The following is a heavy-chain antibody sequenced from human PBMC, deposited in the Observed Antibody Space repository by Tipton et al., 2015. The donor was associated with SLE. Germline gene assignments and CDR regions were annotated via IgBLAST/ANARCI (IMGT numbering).Heavy chain of an antibody. CDR1: GDSITSGNYY. J-gene: IGHJ4*02. CDR2: IYASGST. CDR3: ARDPGARVFDY. D-gene: IGHD3-10*01. Sequence: TLSLTCTVSGDSITSGNYYWSWIRQPAGKGLEWIGRIYASGSTNYNPSLKSRLTISVDTSKNQFSLKLSSVTAADTAVYYCARDPGARVFDYWGPGTLVTVSS. V-gene: IGHV4-61*02.